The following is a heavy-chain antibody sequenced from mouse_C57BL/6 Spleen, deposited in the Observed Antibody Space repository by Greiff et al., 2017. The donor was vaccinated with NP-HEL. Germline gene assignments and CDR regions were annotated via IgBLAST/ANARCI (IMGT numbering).Heavy chain of an antibody. D-gene: IGHD1-1*01. CDR2: INPNNGGT. Sequence: EVKLQQSGPELVKPGASVKISCKASGYTFTDYYMNWVKQSHGKSLEWIGDINPNNGGTSYNQKFKGKATLTVDKSSSTAYMELRSLTSEDSAVYYCAYYYYGSFAYWGQGTLVTVSA. CDR3: AYYYYGSFAY. J-gene: IGHJ3*01. V-gene: IGHV1-26*01. CDR1: GYTFTDYY.